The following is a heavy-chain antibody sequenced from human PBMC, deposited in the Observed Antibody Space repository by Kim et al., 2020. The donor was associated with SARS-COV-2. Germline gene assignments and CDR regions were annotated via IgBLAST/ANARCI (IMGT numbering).Heavy chain of an antibody. Sequence: SETLSLTCTVSGGSISSGGYYWSWIRQHPGKGLEWIGYIYYSGSTYYNPSLKSRVTISVDTSKNQFSLKLSSVTAADTAVYYCARGRDGSGFDYWGQGTLVTVSS. CDR1: GGSISSGGYY. D-gene: IGHD3-10*01. V-gene: IGHV4-31*03. J-gene: IGHJ4*02. CDR2: IYYSGST. CDR3: ARGRDGSGFDY.